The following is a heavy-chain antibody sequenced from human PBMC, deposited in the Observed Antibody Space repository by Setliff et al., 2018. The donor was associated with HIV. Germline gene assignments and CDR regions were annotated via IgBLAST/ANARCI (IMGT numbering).Heavy chain of an antibody. D-gene: IGHD3-9*01. CDR3: ARQTWEYYDTLTGYYRSPKNFDS. V-gene: IGHV4-39*01. Sequence: PSETLSLTCTVPGGSINRSNYYWGWIRQPPGKGLEWIGTISYTGSTYYEPSLKSRVTISLDTSKNQFFLKLSSVTAPDTAIYYCARQTWEYYDTLTGYYRSPKNFDSWGQGTLVTVSS. CDR2: ISYTGST. CDR1: GGSINRSNYY. J-gene: IGHJ4*02.